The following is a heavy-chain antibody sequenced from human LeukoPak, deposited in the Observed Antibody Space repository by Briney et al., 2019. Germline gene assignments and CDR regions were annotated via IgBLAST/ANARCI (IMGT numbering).Heavy chain of an antibody. CDR1: GFTLSTYT. V-gene: IGHV3-21*06. D-gene: IGHD3-10*01. Sequence: GGSLRLSCAASGFTLSTYTINWVRQAPGKGLEWVSSISPTAISTWYADSLKGRFTISRDNARNLLFLEGNGLRAEDTGVFYCVRDFLGESGAGGPWGQGTLVTVSS. CDR2: ISPTAIST. J-gene: IGHJ5*02. CDR3: VRDFLGESGAGGP.